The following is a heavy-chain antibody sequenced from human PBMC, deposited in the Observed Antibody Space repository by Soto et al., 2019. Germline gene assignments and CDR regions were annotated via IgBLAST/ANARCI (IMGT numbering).Heavy chain of an antibody. V-gene: IGHV4-30-2*01. CDR3: AREGSFGSGNNWNFDP. CDR1: GGTIGIGGYS. CDR2: IYPTGST. J-gene: IGHJ5*02. Sequence: PSETLSLTCTVSGGTIGIGGYSLSWVRQPPGKGLEWIGCIYPTGSTYYNPSLRGRVTLLVDWPNNQFSLRLTSVTAADTAVYYCAREGSFGSGNNWNFDPWGQGPLVTVSS. D-gene: IGHD3-10*01.